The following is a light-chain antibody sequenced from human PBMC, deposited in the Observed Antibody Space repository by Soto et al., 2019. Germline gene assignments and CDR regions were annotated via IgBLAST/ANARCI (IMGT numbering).Light chain of an antibody. J-gene: IGKJ5*01. Sequence: IVLTQSPVTLSFAPCEIATLSFSSIRSVSSSYLAWYQQKPGQSPRLLIYDASSRATGIPDRFSGSGSGTDFTLTISRLEPEDFAVYYCQQRNNWPPEITFGQGTRLEIK. CDR1: RSVSSSY. CDR2: DAS. V-gene: IGKV3D-20*02. CDR3: QQRNNWPPEIT.